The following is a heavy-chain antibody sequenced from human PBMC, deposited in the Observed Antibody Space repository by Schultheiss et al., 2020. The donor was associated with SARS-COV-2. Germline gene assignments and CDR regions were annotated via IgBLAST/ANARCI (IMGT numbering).Heavy chain of an antibody. J-gene: IGHJ4*02. CDR2: IRSKAYGGTT. V-gene: IGHV3-49*04. CDR3: TTDIVVVVAATLDFDY. CDR1: GFTFGDYA. Sequence: GESLKISCTASGFTFGDYAMSWVRQAPGKGLEWVGFIRSKAYGGTTEYAASVKGRFTISRDDSKSIAYLQMNSLKTEDTAVYYCTTDIVVVVAATLDFDYWGQGTLVTVAS. D-gene: IGHD2-15*01.